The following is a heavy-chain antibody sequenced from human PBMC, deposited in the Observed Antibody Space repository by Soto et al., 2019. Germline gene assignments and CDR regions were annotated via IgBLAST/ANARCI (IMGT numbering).Heavy chain of an antibody. V-gene: IGHV3-33*01. J-gene: IGHJ3*01. CDR1: GFTFSKYN. Sequence: GGSLRLSCVASGFTFSKYNMHWVRQAPGKGLEWVAIIWFDGSKQYYADPVQGRFTISRDNSRNTLYLQMNGLRAEDTAVYHCARDIYSTYPSDAFNVWGQGTSVTVSS. CDR2: IWFDGSKQ. D-gene: IGHD2-21*01. CDR3: ARDIYSTYPSDAFNV.